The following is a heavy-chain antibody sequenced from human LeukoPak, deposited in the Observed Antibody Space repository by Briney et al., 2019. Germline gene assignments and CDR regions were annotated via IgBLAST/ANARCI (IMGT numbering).Heavy chain of an antibody. CDR3: RIVGATNDI. CDR2: INHSGST. D-gene: IGHD1-26*01. J-gene: IGHJ4*02. CDR1: GGSFSGYH. V-gene: IGHV4-34*01. Sequence: PSETLSLTCGVYGGSFSGYHWNWIRQPPGEGLEWIGEINHSGSTNYNPSLKSRVTISVDTSKNQFSLKLSSVTAADTAVYYCRIVGATNDIWGQGTLVTVSS.